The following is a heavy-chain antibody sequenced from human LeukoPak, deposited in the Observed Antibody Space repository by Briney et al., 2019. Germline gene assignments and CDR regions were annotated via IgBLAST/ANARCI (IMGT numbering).Heavy chain of an antibody. Sequence: QSGGSLRLSCTASGFTFSTYAMHWVRQAPGKGLEWMTVISKDGSKRVSTDSVRGRFTISRDNAKNTLYLQMNSLRVEDTAVYYCARDRSRLLFWIGVVDNWGQGTLVTVSS. V-gene: IGHV3-30-3*01. CDR3: ARDRSRLLFWIGVVDN. D-gene: IGHD3-10*01. CDR2: ISKDGSKR. J-gene: IGHJ4*02. CDR1: GFTFSTYA.